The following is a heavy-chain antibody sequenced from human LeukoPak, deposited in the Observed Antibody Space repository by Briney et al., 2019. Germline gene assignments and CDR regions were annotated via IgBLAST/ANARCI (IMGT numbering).Heavy chain of an antibody. CDR1: GGTFSSYT. Sequence: SVKVSCKASGGTFSSYTISWVRQAPGQGLEWMGRIIPILGIANYAQKFQGRVTITADKSTSTAYMELSSLRSEDTAVYYCARDQRYSSLAPDYWGQGTLVTVSS. CDR2: IIPILGIA. J-gene: IGHJ4*02. V-gene: IGHV1-69*04. CDR3: ARDQRYSSLAPDY. D-gene: IGHD6-13*01.